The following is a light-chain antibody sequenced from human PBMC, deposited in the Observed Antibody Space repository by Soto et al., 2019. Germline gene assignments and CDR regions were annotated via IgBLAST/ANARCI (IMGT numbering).Light chain of an antibody. CDR2: GAS. Sequence: DTQLTQSPSFLSASVGDRVTITCRASQDVSRSVGWYQQKPGKAPKLLIYGASTRATGIPDRFTGSGSGTDFTLIISRLEPEDFAVYYCQQYGSSLTFGGGTKVDIK. J-gene: IGKJ4*01. CDR1: QDVSRS. CDR3: QQYGSSLT. V-gene: IGKV1-9*01.